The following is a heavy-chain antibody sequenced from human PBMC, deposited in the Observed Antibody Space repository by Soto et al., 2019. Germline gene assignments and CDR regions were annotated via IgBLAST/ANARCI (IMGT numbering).Heavy chain of an antibody. CDR2: IKGSHAGGTT. J-gene: IGHJ4*02. D-gene: IGHD1-26*01. V-gene: IGHV3-15*01. CDR3: ATEGGYPGSNFYGAY. CDR1: GFTFTKAY. Sequence: EVQLVESGGGLVEPGGSIRLSCVASGFTFTKAYMTWVRQAPGKGLEWVGGIKGSHAGGTTDYATSVKGRFTISRDDSKNTLYLQMNSLKTKDTSVYYCATEGGYPGSNFYGAYWGQGTLVTVSS.